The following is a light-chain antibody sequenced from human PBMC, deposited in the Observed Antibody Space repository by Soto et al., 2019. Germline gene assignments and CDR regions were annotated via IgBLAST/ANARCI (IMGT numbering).Light chain of an antibody. Sequence: QYALTQPASVSGSPGQSITIACTGTSTDVGGYNFVSWYQQHPMKAPRLIIYEVTKRPSGVSARFSGSKSANTASLTISGLQAEDEADYYCSSYTSTNTYVFGTGTKVTVL. J-gene: IGLJ1*01. CDR2: EVT. CDR1: STDVGGYNF. CDR3: SSYTSTNTYV. V-gene: IGLV2-14*01.